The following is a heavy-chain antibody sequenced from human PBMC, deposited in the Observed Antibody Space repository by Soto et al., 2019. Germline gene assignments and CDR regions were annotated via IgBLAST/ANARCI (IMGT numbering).Heavy chain of an antibody. CDR3: ARELGSGYLDY. V-gene: IGHV3-30-3*01. J-gene: IGHJ4*02. CDR2: ISYDGSNK. CDR1: GFTFSNYA. Sequence: QVPLVESGGGVVQPGRSLRLSCAASGFTFSNYAMHWVRQAPGKGLEWVAVISYDGSNKYYADSVKGRFTISRDNSKNTLYLQMNSLRAEDTAVYYCARELGSGYLDYWGQGTLVTVSS. D-gene: IGHD3-22*01.